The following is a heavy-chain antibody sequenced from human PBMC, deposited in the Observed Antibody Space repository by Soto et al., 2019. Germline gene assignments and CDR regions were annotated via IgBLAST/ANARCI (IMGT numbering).Heavy chain of an antibody. CDR3: ARVYSGSYYMWEVLDY. V-gene: IGHV4-59*01. J-gene: IGHJ4*02. CDR2: IYYSWST. Sequence: PSETLSLTCTVSGGSISSYYWSWIRQPPGKGLEWIGYIYYSWSTNYNPSLKSRVTISVDTSKNQFPLKLSSVTAADTAVYYCARVYSGSYYMWEVLDYWGQGTLVIVSS. D-gene: IGHD1-26*01. CDR1: GGSISSYY.